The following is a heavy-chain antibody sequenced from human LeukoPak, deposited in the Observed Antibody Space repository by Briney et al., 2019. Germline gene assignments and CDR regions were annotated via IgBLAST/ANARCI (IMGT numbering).Heavy chain of an antibody. V-gene: IGHV4-34*01. D-gene: IGHD6-13*01. CDR1: GGSFSGYY. CDR2: INHSGST. CDR3: ARDPLLYSSSWYVAHPRGHYFDY. Sequence: SETLSLTCAVYGGSFSGYYWSWIRQPPGKGPEWIGEINHSGSTNYNPSLKSRVTISVDTSKNQFSLKLSSVTAADTAVYYCARDPLLYSSSWYVAHPRGHYFDYWGQGTLVTVSS. J-gene: IGHJ4*02.